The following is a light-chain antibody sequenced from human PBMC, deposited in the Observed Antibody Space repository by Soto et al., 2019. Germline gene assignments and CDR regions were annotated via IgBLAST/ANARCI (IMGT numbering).Light chain of an antibody. V-gene: IGLV2-14*01. CDR1: SSDVGGYNR. CDR2: EVT. J-gene: IGLJ3*02. Sequence: QSVLTQPASVTGSPGQSITISCTGTSSDVGGYNRVSWYQHYPGTAPKLMIYEVTNRPSGVSDRFSASKSVNTASLTISGLQPEDEADYYCSSYTIRNSWVFGGGTKLTVL. CDR3: SSYTIRNSWV.